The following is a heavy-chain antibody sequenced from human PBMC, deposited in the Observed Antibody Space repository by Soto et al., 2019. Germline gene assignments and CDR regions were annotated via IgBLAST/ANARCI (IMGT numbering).Heavy chain of an antibody. CDR3: ARVVRYYYYYYMDV. CDR2: INHSGST. J-gene: IGHJ6*03. V-gene: IGHV4-34*01. D-gene: IGHD2-21*01. Sequence: SETLSLTCAVYGGSFSGYYWSWIRQPPGKGLEWIGEINHSGSTNYNPSLKSRVTISVDTSKNQFSLKLSSVTAADTAVYYCARVVRYYYYYYMDVWGKGTTVTVSS. CDR1: GGSFSGYY.